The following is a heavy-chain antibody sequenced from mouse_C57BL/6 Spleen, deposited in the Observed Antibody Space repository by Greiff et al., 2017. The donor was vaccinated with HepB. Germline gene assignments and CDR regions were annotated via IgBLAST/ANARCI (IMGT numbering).Heavy chain of an antibody. CDR3: ARGLRYWYFDV. J-gene: IGHJ1*03. CDR1: GFTFSSYA. CDR2: ISDGGSYT. Sequence: EVKLMESGGGLVKPGGSLKLSCAASGFTFSSYAMSWVRQTPEKRLEWVATISDGGSYTYYPDNVKGRFTISRDNAKNNLYLQMSHLKSEDTAMYYCARGLRYWYFDVWGTGTTVTVSS. V-gene: IGHV5-4*03.